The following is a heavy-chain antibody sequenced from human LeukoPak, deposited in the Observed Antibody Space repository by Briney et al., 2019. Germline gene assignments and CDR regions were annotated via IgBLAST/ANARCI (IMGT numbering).Heavy chain of an antibody. CDR1: GGAISNSELY. D-gene: IGHD1-1*01. J-gene: IGHJ4*02. CDR2: IYYSEST. CDR3: ARLAGHHNNGRFDF. V-gene: IGHV4-39*01. Sequence: PSETLSLTCTVSGGAISNSELYWGWVRQPPGKGLEWIAMIYYSESTYSNPSLKSRVTISVDTSKNQFSLKVRSVTAADSAVYFCARLAGHHNNGRFDFWGQGVLVSVSS.